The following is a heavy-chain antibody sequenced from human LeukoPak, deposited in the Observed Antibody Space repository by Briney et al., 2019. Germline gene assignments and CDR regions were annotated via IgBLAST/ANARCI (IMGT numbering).Heavy chain of an antibody. CDR3: AKLFAPGYPRYYFDY. CDR1: GFTFSSYA. CDR2: ISGSGGST. D-gene: IGHD6-25*01. Sequence: GASQRLSCAASGFTFSSYAMSWVRQAPGKGLEWVSAISGSGGSTYYADSVKGRFTISRDNSKNTLYLQMNSLRAEDTAVYYCAKLFAPGYPRYYFDYWGQGTLVTVSS. J-gene: IGHJ4*02. V-gene: IGHV3-23*01.